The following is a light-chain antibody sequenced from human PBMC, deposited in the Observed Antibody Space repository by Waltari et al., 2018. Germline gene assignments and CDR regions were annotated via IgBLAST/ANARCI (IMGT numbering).Light chain of an antibody. V-gene: IGKV3-20*01. CDR2: DAS. CDR3: QKYGSLPAT. J-gene: IGKJ1*01. CDR1: QSISKY. Sequence: EIMLTQSPGTLSLSPGERATLSCRASQSISKYLAWYQQKPGQAPSLLIYDASSRATGIPDRFSGSGSETDFSLTISRLEPEDFAVYYCQKYGSLPATFGQGTKVEIK.